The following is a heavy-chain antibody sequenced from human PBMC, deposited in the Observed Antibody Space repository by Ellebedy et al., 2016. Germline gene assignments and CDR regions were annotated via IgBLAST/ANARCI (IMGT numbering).Heavy chain of an antibody. CDR3: AKDIRYDNFGYFEY. J-gene: IGHJ4*02. CDR2: IDWNGGST. V-gene: IGHV3-43D*03. D-gene: IGHD3-22*01. Sequence: GESLKISCAASGFTFHDYAMHWVRQAPGEGLEWVSLIDWNGGSTYYADSVKGRFTISRDNSINSLYLQMNSLRAEDSGLYYCAKDIRYDNFGYFEYWGQGTLVTVSS. CDR1: GFTFHDYA.